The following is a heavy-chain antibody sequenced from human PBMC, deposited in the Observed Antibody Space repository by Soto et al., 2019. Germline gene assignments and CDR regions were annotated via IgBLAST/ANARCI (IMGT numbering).Heavy chain of an antibody. V-gene: IGHV4-61*01. J-gene: IGHJ4*02. CDR2: IYYSGST. Sequence: SETLSLTWTVAGSSVSSGRYYWSWSRQPPGQGLEWIGYIYYSGSTNYTPSLNSRFTISVDTSKILFSLQLSSVTAADTAVHYCATDPPPDFTHSFDYCRQGTPVTVS. CDR3: ATDPPPDFTHSFDY. D-gene: IGHD2-21*02. CDR1: GSSVSSGRYY.